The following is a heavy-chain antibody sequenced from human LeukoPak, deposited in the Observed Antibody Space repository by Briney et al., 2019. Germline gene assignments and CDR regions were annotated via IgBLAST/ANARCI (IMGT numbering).Heavy chain of an antibody. CDR3: ARETYYDFWSGYDFDY. CDR2: INAGNGNT. J-gene: IGHJ4*02. D-gene: IGHD3-3*01. V-gene: IGHV1-3*01. Sequence: ASVTVSCTASGYTFTSYAMHWVRQAPGQRLEWMGWINAGNGNTKYSQKFQGRVTITRDTSASTAYTELSSLRSEDTAVYYCARETYYDFWSGYDFDYWGQGTLVTVSS. CDR1: GYTFTSYA.